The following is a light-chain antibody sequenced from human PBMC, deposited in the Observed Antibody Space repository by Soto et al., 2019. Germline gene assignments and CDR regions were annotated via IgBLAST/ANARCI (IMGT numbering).Light chain of an antibody. CDR2: DVS. J-gene: IGLJ1*01. CDR3: SSYTGSSTYV. V-gene: IGLV2-14*01. Sequence: QSALTQPASVSGSPGQSITISCTGTSSDVGGYNYVSWYQQHPGKAPKLMIYDVSNRPSGISNRFSGSKSGNMASLTISGLQAEDEADYYCSSYTGSSTYVFGTGTQLTVL. CDR1: SSDVGGYNY.